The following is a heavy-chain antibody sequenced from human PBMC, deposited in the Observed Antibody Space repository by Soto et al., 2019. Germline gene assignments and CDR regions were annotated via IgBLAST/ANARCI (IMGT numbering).Heavy chain of an antibody. J-gene: IGHJ4*02. CDR3: ARSIGAADFPLDY. CDR2: ISAYNGNT. CDR1: GYTFTSYA. Sequence: GASVKVSCKASGYTFTSYAISWVRQAPGQGLEWMGWISAYNGNTNYAQNLQGRITMTTDKSTSTAYMELSSLRSEDTAVYYCARSIGAADFPLDYWGLGTLVTVSS. D-gene: IGHD6-13*01. V-gene: IGHV1-18*01.